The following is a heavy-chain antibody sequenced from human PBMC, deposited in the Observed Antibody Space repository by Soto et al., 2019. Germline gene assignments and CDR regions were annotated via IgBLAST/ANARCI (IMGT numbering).Heavy chain of an antibody. V-gene: IGHV4-59*12. J-gene: IGHJ6*03. CDR1: GGSISSYY. D-gene: IGHD2-21*01. CDR2: INHSGSI. CDR3: ARGGISHWAYFYYMDV. Sequence: SETLSLTCTVSGGSISSYYWSWIRQPPGKALEWIGYINHSGSINYNPSLKSRVTMSVDTSKNQFSLTLNSVTAADTATYYCARGGISHWAYFYYMDVWDRGTTVTVSS.